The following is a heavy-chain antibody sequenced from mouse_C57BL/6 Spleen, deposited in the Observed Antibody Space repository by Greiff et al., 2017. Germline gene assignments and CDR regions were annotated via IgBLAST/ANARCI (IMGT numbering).Heavy chain of an antibody. V-gene: IGHV5-9*01. Sequence: EVHLVESGGGLVKPGGSLKLSCAASGFTFSSYTMSWVRQTPEKRLEWVATISGGGGNTYYPDSVKGRFTISRDNAKNTLYLQMSSLRSEDTALYYCARQAWSHYAMDYWGQGTSVTVSS. J-gene: IGHJ4*01. CDR2: ISGGGGNT. D-gene: IGHD1-1*02. CDR1: GFTFSSYT. CDR3: ARQAWSHYAMDY.